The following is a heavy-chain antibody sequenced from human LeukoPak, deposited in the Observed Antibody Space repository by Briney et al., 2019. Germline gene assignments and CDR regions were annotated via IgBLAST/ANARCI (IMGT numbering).Heavy chain of an antibody. CDR1: GDSVSSNSAA. V-gene: IGHV6-1*01. J-gene: IGHJ2*01. CDR2: TYYRSKWYN. D-gene: IGHD2-15*01. Sequence: SQTLSLTCAISGDSVSSNSAAWTWIRQSPSRGLEWLGRTYYRSKWYNDYAVSVTGRITINPDTSKNQFSLQLNSVTPEDTAVYYCAREGSYWYFDLWGRGTLVTASS. CDR3: AREGSYWYFDL.